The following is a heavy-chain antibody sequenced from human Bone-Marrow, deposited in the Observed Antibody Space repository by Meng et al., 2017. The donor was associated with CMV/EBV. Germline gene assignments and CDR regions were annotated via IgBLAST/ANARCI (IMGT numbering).Heavy chain of an antibody. D-gene: IGHD4-17*01. CDR1: GGSISSSSYY. J-gene: IGHJ4*02. V-gene: IGHV4-39*07. CDR2: IYYSGCT. CDR3: SSHRYGDCVDDY. Sequence: LETLSLTCTVSGGSISSSSYYWGWIRQPPGKGLEWIGSIYYSGCTYYNPSLESRVTKSVDTSKKQFSLKLSSVTAADTVVYYFSSHRYGDCVDDYWGQGTLVTVSS.